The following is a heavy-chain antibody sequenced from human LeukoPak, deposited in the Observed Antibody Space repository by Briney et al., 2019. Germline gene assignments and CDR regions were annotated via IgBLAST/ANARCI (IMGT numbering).Heavy chain of an antibody. J-gene: IGHJ3*01. CDR1: GVSFSGYY. CDR3: ARGHDPTVTTL. D-gene: IGHD4-17*01. CDR2: INHSGST. V-gene: IGHV4-34*01. Sequence: PSETLSLTCAVYGVSFSGYYWSWIRQPPGKGLEWIGEINHSGSTNYNPSLKSRVTISVDTSKNQFSLKLSSVTAADTAVYYCARGHDPTVTTLWGRGTMVTVSS.